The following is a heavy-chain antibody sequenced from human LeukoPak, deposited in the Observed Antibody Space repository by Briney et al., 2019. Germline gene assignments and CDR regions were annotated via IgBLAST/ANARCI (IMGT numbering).Heavy chain of an antibody. Sequence: SETLSLTCTVSGGSISSGGYYWSWIRQHPGKGLEWIGYIYSSGSTYYNPSLKSRVTISVDTSKTQFSLKLSSVAAADTAVYYCARLYDAFDIWGQGTMVTVSS. V-gene: IGHV4-31*03. CDR1: GGSISSGGYY. CDR3: ARLYDAFDI. J-gene: IGHJ3*02. D-gene: IGHD3-16*01. CDR2: IYSSGST.